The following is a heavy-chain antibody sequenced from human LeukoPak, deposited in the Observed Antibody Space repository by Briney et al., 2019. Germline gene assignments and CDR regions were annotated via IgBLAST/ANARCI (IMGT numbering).Heavy chain of an antibody. J-gene: IGHJ5*02. CDR1: GGTFSSYA. Sequence: SVKVSCKASGGTFSSYAISWVRQAPGQGLEWMGGIIPILGIANYAQKFQGRVTITADKSTSTAYMELSSLRSEDTAVYYCARDREFQLGYCSGGSCYTSRWFDPWGQGTLATVSS. V-gene: IGHV1-69*10. CDR3: ARDREFQLGYCSGGSCYTSRWFDP. D-gene: IGHD2-15*01. CDR2: IIPILGIA.